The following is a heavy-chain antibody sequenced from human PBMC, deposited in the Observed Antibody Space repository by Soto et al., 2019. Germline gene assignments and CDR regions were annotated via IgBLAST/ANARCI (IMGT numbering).Heavy chain of an antibody. J-gene: IGHJ4*02. Sequence: PSETLSLTCTVSGGSNIRDGYYWSWIRQHPGKGLEWIAYISYGGSSYSNPSLKSRVTISADTSKNQFSLRLTSVTAADTAVYFCARATPAGSADFWGQGTLVT. CDR1: GGSNIRDGYY. CDR3: ARATPAGSADF. V-gene: IGHV4-31*03. D-gene: IGHD2-2*01. CDR2: ISYGGSS.